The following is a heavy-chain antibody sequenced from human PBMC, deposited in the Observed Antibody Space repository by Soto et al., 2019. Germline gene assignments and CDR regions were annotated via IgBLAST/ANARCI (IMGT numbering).Heavy chain of an antibody. CDR1: GGSISSGGYY. J-gene: IGHJ6*02. CDR3: ARDGGVINSSSWSMRYYYYYGMDV. CDR2: IYYSGST. D-gene: IGHD6-13*01. Sequence: QVQLQESGPGLVKPSQTLSLTCTVSGGSISSGGYYWSWIRQHPGKGLEWIGYIYYSGSTYYNPYLKSRFTISVDTSKNQFSLKLSSVTAADTAVYYCARDGGVINSSSWSMRYYYYYGMDVWGQGTTVTVSS. V-gene: IGHV4-31*03.